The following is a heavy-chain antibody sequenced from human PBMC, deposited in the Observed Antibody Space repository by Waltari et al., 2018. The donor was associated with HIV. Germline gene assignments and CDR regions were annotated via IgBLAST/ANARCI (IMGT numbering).Heavy chain of an antibody. CDR2: INPRGGGT. V-gene: IGHV1-46*01. D-gene: IGHD3-3*01. CDR1: GYTFTNYY. Sequence: QVLLVQSGAEVKKPGASVKVSCKTSGYTFTNYYVHWVRQAPGQGLEWMGKINPRGGGTTHAQNFQGRVTMTRDTSTSTVYMELGSLKSEDTAVFYCARDSDFVTYFGAFDFWSQGTMVTVSS. J-gene: IGHJ3*01. CDR3: ARDSDFVTYFGAFDF.